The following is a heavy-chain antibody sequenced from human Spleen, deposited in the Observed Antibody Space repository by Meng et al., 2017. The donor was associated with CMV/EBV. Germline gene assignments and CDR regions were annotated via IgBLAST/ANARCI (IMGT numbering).Heavy chain of an antibody. CDR3: ARGQSGGHYFDY. V-gene: IGHV5-51*01. CDR1: GYRFTSYW. D-gene: IGHD3-10*01. CDR2: IYPGDSDT. Sequence: KVSCQGSGYRFTSYWIGWVRQMPGKGLEWMGIIYPGDSDTTYSPSFQGQVTISADKSISTTYLQWSSLKASDTAMYYCARGQSGGHYFDYWGQGTLVTVSS. J-gene: IGHJ4*02.